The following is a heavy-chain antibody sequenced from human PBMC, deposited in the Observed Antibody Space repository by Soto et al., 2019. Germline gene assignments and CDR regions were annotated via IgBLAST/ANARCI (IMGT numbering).Heavy chain of an antibody. CDR1: GYTFTSYS. D-gene: IGHD2-15*01. Sequence: ASVKVSCKASGYTFTSYSMHWVRQAPGQRLEWMGWINAGNGNTKYSQKFQGRVTITRDTSASTAYMELSSLRSEDTAAYYCARGRGDCSGGSCYSGDAFDIWGQGTMVTVSS. V-gene: IGHV1-3*01. CDR3: ARGRGDCSGGSCYSGDAFDI. CDR2: INAGNGNT. J-gene: IGHJ3*02.